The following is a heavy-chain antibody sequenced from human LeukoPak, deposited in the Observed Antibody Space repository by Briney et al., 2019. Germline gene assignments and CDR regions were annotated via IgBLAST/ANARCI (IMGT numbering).Heavy chain of an antibody. Sequence: PEGSLRLSCAASGFTFSSYGMHWVRQAPGKGLEWVAFIRYDGSNKYYADSVKGRFTISRDNSKNTLYLQMNSLRAEDTAVYYCAKDIGYNWNVGFDPWGQGTLVTVSS. CDR2: IRYDGSNK. CDR3: AKDIGYNWNVGFDP. CDR1: GFTFSSYG. V-gene: IGHV3-30*02. D-gene: IGHD1-20*01. J-gene: IGHJ5*02.